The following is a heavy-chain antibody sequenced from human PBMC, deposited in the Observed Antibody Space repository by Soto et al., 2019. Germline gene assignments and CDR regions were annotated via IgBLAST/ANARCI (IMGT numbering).Heavy chain of an antibody. Sequence: SETLSLTCTVSGGSISSYYWSWIRQPPGKGLEWIGYIYYSGSTNYNPSLKSRVTISVDTSKNQFSLKLSSVTAADTAVYYCARFDWNYGLVDYWGQGTLVTVSS. V-gene: IGHV4-59*01. CDR2: IYYSGST. D-gene: IGHD1-7*01. CDR3: ARFDWNYGLVDY. CDR1: GGSISSYY. J-gene: IGHJ4*02.